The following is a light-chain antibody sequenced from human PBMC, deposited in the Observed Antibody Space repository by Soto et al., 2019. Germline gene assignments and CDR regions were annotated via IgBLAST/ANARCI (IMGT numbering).Light chain of an antibody. V-gene: IGLV2-14*01. Sequence: QSVLTQPASVSGSPGQSITISCTGTSSDVGGYNYVSWYQQHPGKAPKLMIYDVSNRPSGVSNRFSGSKSGNTASLTISGLQAEEELVYYCGSYTRSSPLVFGGGTQLTVL. CDR1: SSDVGGYNY. CDR2: DVS. CDR3: GSYTRSSPLV. J-gene: IGLJ2*01.